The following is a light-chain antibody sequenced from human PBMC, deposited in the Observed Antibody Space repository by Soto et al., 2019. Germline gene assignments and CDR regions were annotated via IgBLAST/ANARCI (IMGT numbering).Light chain of an antibody. CDR1: QSVSSSY. Sequence: KVWTQSPGTLSLSPGERATLSCRASQSVSSSYLAWYQQKPGQAPRLLIYGASSRATGIPDRFSGSGSGTDFTLTLSRLEPEDFAVYYCQQYGSSSLTFGGGTKVEIK. CDR3: QQYGSSSLT. J-gene: IGKJ4*01. V-gene: IGKV3-20*01. CDR2: GAS.